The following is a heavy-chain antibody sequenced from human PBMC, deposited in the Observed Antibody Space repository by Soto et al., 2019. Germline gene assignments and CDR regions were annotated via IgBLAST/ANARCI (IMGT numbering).Heavy chain of an antibody. CDR2: ISSSSSYI. V-gene: IGHV3-21*01. J-gene: IGHJ4*02. CDR1: GFTFSSYS. D-gene: IGHD6-6*01. CDR3: ARDGYSSSSRGYYFDY. Sequence: GGSLRLSCAASGFTFSSYSMNWVRQAPGKGLEWVSSISSSSSYIYYADSVKGRFTISRDNAKNSLYLQMNSLRAEDTAVYYCARDGYSSSSRGYYFDYWGQGTLVTVSS.